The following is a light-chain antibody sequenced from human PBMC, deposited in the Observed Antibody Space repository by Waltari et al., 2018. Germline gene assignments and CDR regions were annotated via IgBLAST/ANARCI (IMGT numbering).Light chain of an antibody. CDR1: SSDIGGYNY. V-gene: IGLV2-11*01. CDR2: NVN. CDR3: CSYAGTYTWV. Sequence: QSALTQPRSVSGSPGQSVTISCTGTSSDIGGYNYVSWYQHHPGKAPKLIIYNVNTRPSGVPDRFSGSKSGNTASLTISGLQAEDEIDYYCCSYAGTYTWVFGGGTKLTVL. J-gene: IGLJ3*02.